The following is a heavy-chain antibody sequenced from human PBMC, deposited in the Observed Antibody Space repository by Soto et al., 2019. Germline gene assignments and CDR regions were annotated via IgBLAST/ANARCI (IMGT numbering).Heavy chain of an antibody. J-gene: IGHJ4*02. Sequence: QVQLQQWGAGLLKPSETLSLTCAVYGGSFSSYYWSWIRQPPGKGLEWIGEINHSGSTNYNPSLKSRVTISVDTSKNQFSLKLSSVTAADTAVYYCARAAREGFDYWGQGTLVTVSS. CDR1: GGSFSSYY. CDR2: INHSGST. V-gene: IGHV4-34*01. CDR3: ARAAREGFDY.